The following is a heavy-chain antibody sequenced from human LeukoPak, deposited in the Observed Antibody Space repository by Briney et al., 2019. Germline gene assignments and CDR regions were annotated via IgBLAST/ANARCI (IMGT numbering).Heavy chain of an antibody. CDR3: ARGKYQLLFWVAFDI. Sequence: ASVKVSCKASGYTFTGYYMHWVRQAPGQGLEWMGWISAYNGNTNYAQKLQGRVTMTRDTSISTAYMELSRLRSDDTAVYYCARGKYQLLFWVAFDIWGQGTMVTVSS. CDR2: ISAYNGNT. CDR1: GYTFTGYY. J-gene: IGHJ3*02. D-gene: IGHD2-2*01. V-gene: IGHV1-2*02.